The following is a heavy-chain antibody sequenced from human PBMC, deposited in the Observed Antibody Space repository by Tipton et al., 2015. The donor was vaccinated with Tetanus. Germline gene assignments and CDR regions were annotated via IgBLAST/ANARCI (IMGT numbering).Heavy chain of an antibody. CDR2: ISQTGDT. J-gene: IGHJ6*02. V-gene: IGHV4-34*01. D-gene: IGHD3-3*01. Sequence: TLSLTCAVAGGSLSGYHWSWIRQAPGKGLEWIGEISQTGDTKYNPSLKSRVAISLDTSKMQFALKMSSVTAADTAVYYCARISFFWDANNRAPCASAVWGQGTTVTVSS. CDR1: GGSLSGYH. CDR3: ARISFFWDANNRAPCASAV.